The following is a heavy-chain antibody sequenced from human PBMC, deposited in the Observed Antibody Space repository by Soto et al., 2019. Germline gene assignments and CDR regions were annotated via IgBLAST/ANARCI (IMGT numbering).Heavy chain of an antibody. J-gene: IGHJ6*02. V-gene: IGHV1-46*01. CDR1: GYTFTSYY. CDR3: ARTIFGAVTNLSPWSVVSPLDV. D-gene: IGHD3-3*01. Sequence: VASVKVSCKASGYTFTSYYMHWVRQAPGQGLEWMGIINPSGGSTSYAQKFQGRVTMTRDSSTRTVYRELSSLRSEDTAVYYCARTIFGAVTNLSPWSVVSPLDVWGQGTTVTVSS. CDR2: INPSGGST.